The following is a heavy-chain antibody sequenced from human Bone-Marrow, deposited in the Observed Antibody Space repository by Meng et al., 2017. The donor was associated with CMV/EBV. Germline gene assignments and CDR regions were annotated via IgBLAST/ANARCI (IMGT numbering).Heavy chain of an antibody. CDR1: GGSISSSSYY. D-gene: IGHD6-13*01. CDR3: AREGKAAAGVGWGGNDY. V-gene: IGHV4-39*07. J-gene: IGHJ4*02. CDR2: IYYSGST. Sequence: QLQLQESGPGLVKPSAXLSLTCTVSGGSISSSSYYWGWIRQPPGKGLEWIGIIYYSGSTYYNPSLKSRVTISVDTSKNQFSLKRSSVTAADTAVYYGAREGKAAAGVGWGGNDYWGQGTLVTVSS.